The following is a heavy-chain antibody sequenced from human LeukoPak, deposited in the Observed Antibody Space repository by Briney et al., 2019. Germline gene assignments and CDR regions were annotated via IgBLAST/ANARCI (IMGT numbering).Heavy chain of an antibody. CDR3: ARDLRMGGPWRQFDY. J-gene: IGHJ4*02. CDR1: GGSISSYY. CDR2: IYYSGST. V-gene: IGHV4-59*01. D-gene: IGHD3-16*01. Sequence: SETLSLTCTVSGGSISSYYWSWIRQPPGKGLEWIGYIYYSGSTNYNPSLKSRVTISVDTSKSQFSLKLSSVTAADTAVYYCARDLRMGGPWRQFDYWGQGTLVTVSS.